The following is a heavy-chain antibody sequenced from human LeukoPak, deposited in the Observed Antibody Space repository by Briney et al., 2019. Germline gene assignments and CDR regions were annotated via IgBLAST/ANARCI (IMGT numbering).Heavy chain of an antibody. V-gene: IGHV1-18*01. Sequence: ASVKVSCKASGYTFTSYGISWVRQAPGQGLEWMGWISAYNGNTNYAQKLQGRVTMTTDTSTSTAYMELSRLRSDDTAVYYCARDGVAVAGMGDYYYMDVWGKGTTVTVSS. CDR2: ISAYNGNT. CDR3: ARDGVAVAGMGDYYYMDV. J-gene: IGHJ6*03. CDR1: GYTFTSYG. D-gene: IGHD6-19*01.